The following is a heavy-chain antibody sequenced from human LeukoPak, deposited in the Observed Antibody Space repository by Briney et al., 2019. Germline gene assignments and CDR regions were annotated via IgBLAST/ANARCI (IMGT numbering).Heavy chain of an antibody. CDR1: GFTFSSYG. V-gene: IGHV3-30*02. J-gene: IGHJ3*02. Sequence: GGSLRLSCAASGFTFSSYGMHWVRQAPGKGLEWVAFIRYDGSNKYYADSVKGRFTISRDNSKNTLYLQMSSLRPEDTAVYYCAKATGGVIYDKDVFDMWGQGTMVTVSS. CDR2: IRYDGSNK. D-gene: IGHD3-16*01. CDR3: AKATGGVIYDKDVFDM.